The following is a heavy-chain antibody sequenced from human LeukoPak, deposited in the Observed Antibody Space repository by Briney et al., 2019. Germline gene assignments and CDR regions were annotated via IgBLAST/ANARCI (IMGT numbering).Heavy chain of an antibody. V-gene: IGHV4-4*07. CDR1: GGSFSSYY. D-gene: IGHD3-9*01. Sequence: SETLSLTCSVSGGSFSSYYWSWMRQPAGKGLEWIGRIYSSGSTNYNPSLKSRVTMSVDTSNNQFSLKLSSVTAADTAVYYCARDVTGYSPPSFDYWGQGTLVTVSS. J-gene: IGHJ4*02. CDR3: ARDVTGYSPPSFDY. CDR2: IYSSGST.